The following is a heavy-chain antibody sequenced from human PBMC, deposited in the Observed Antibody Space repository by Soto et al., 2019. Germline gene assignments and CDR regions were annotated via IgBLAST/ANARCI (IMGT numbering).Heavy chain of an antibody. CDR2: IIPIFGTA. CDR3: ARARRVAARPYYYYGMDV. CDR1: GGTFSSYA. Sequence: QVQLVQSGAEVKKPGSSVKVSCKASGGTFSSYAISWVRQAPGQGLEWMGGIIPIFGTANYAQKFQGRVTITVDESTSTAYMELSSLRSEDTAVYYCARARRVAARPYYYYGMDVWGQGTTVTVSS. J-gene: IGHJ6*02. V-gene: IGHV1-69*01. D-gene: IGHD6-6*01.